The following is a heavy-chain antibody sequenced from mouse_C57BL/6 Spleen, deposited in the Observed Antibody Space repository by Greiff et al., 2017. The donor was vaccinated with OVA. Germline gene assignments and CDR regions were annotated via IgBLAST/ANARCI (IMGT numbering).Heavy chain of an antibody. J-gene: IGHJ3*01. Sequence: VQLQQSGPELVKPGASVKISCKASGYAFSSSWMNWVKQRPGQGLEWIGRIYPGDGDTNYNGKFKGKATLTADKSSSTAYMQLSSLTSEDSAVYFCARAGDGYRFAYWGQGTLVTVSA. CDR3: ARAGDGYRFAY. D-gene: IGHD2-3*01. CDR1: GYAFSSSW. CDR2: IYPGDGDT. V-gene: IGHV1-82*01.